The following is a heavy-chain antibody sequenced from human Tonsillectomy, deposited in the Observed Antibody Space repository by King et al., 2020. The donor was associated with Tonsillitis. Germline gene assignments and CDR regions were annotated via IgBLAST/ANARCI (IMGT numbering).Heavy chain of an antibody. CDR3: AKANFPRWFGEDWFDP. CDR2: ISYDGSNK. J-gene: IGHJ5*02. CDR1: GFTFSSYG. V-gene: IGHV3-30*18. Sequence: VQLVESGGGVVQPGRSLRLSCAASGFTFSSYGMHWVRQAPGKGLEWVAVISYDGSNKYYADSVKGRFTISRDNSKNTLYLQMNSLRAEDTAVYYCAKANFPRWFGEDWFDPWGQGTLVTVSS. D-gene: IGHD3-10*01.